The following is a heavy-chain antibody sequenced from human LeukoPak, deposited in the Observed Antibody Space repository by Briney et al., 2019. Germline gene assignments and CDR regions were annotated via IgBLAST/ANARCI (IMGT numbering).Heavy chain of an antibody. J-gene: IGHJ3*02. CDR1: GYTFTGYY. CDR2: INPNSGGT. D-gene: IGHD3-22*01. V-gene: IGHV1-2*02. Sequence: ASVTVSCKASGYTFTGYYMHWVRQAPGQGLEWMGWINPNSGGTNYAQKFQGRVTMTRDTSISTAYMELSRLRSDDTAVYYCARGVLERYYDSSGYARFAFDIWGQGTMVTVSS. CDR3: ARGVLERYYDSSGYARFAFDI.